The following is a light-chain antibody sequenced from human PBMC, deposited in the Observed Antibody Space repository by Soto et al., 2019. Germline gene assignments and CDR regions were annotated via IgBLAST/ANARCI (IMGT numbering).Light chain of an antibody. CDR2: AAS. J-gene: IGKJ5*01. CDR1: QSISNH. V-gene: IGKV1-39*01. Sequence: DITMTQSPSSVSAYVEDRVIIPCRASQSISNHLNWYQQKPGKAPKLLIFAASSLQSGVPSRFSGGGSGTDFTLTISSLRPEDNGTYYCQQSYSTPVTFGQGTRLEV. CDR3: QQSYSTPVT.